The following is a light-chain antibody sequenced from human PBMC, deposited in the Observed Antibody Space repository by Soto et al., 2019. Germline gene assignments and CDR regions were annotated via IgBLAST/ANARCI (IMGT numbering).Light chain of an antibody. J-gene: IGKJ1*01. CDR1: QSPVHSDGNTY. Sequence: DIVMTQTPLSSAVTLGQPASISCRSSQSPVHSDGNTYLSWLQQRPGQPPRLLLYKISNRFSGVPDRFSGSGAGTDFTLKISRVEAEDVGVYYCMLATQHPWSFGPGTKVEIK. CDR2: KIS. CDR3: MLATQHPWS. V-gene: IGKV2-24*01.